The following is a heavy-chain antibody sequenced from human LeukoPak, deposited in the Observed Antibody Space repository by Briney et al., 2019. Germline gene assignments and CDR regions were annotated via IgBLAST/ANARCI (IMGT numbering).Heavy chain of an antibody. D-gene: IGHD6-13*01. Sequence: GGSLRLSCAASGFTFSNFVMTWVRQAPGKGLEWVSAISGSGGRGTTYYADSAKGRFTISRDNAKNTMYLQMNSLSVEDTAVYYCAKDIAASGLPRIFDFWGQGTLVTVSS. J-gene: IGHJ4*02. V-gene: IGHV3-23*01. CDR3: AKDIAASGLPRIFDF. CDR2: ISGSGGRGTT. CDR1: GFTFSNFV.